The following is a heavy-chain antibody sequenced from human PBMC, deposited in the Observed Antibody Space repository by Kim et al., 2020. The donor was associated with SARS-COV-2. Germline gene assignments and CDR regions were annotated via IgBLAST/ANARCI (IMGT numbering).Heavy chain of an antibody. V-gene: IGHV3-11*04. D-gene: IGHD3-3*01. Sequence: GGSLRLSCAASGFTFSDYYMSWIRQAPGKGLQWVSYISSSGSSIYYADSVKGRFTISRDNAKNSLFLQMNGLRAEDTAVYYCARDRFNFWSGRTARDAFDIWGQGTMVTVSS. CDR1: GFTFSDYY. CDR2: ISSSGSSI. CDR3: ARDRFNFWSGRTARDAFDI. J-gene: IGHJ3*02.